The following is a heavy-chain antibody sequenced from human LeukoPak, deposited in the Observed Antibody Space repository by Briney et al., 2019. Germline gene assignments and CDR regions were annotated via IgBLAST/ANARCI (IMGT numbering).Heavy chain of an antibody. CDR3: ARGRAAARGNWFVP. V-gene: IGHV4-34*01. CDR1: GGSFSGYY. D-gene: IGHD6-13*01. J-gene: IGHJ5*02. CDR2: INHSGST. Sequence: PSETLSLTCAVYGGSFSGYYWSWIRQPPGKGLEWIGEINHSGSTNYNPSLKSRVTISVDTSKNQFSLKLSSVTAADTAVYYCARGRAAARGNWFVPWGQGTLVTVSS.